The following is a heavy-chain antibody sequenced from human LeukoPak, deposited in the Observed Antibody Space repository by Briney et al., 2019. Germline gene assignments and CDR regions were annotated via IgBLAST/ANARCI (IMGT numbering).Heavy chain of an antibody. D-gene: IGHD3-9*01. J-gene: IGHJ4*02. Sequence: EASVKVSCKASGYTFTSYDINWVRQATGQGLEWMGWMNPNSGNTGYAQKFQGRVTMTRNTSIGTAYMELSSLRSEDTAVYYCARGLRYFDTHPLGYWGQGTLVTVSS. CDR1: GYTFTSYD. CDR2: MNPNSGNT. V-gene: IGHV1-8*01. CDR3: ARGLRYFDTHPLGY.